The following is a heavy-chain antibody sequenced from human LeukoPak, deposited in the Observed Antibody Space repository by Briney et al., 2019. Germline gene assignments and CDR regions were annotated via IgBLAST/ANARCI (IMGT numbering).Heavy chain of an antibody. CDR2: INIDGTTT. V-gene: IGHV3-74*01. D-gene: IGHD3-22*01. CDR3: ARDRYYYDSSGYYYGELGY. Sequence: GGSLRLSCAASGFTFSSYWMHWVRQAPGKGLVWVSRINIDGTTTTYADSVKGRFTISRDNAKNTLYLQMNSLRAEDTAVYYCARDRYYYDSSGYYYGELGYWGQGTLVTVSS. J-gene: IGHJ4*02. CDR1: GFTFSSYW.